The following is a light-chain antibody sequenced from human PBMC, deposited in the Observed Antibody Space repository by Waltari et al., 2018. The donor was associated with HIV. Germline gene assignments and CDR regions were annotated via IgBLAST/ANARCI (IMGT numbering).Light chain of an antibody. V-gene: IGLV1-47*01. Sequence: QPVLTQPPSASGTPGHGVTISCSGSNSNIGTNSVYWYQHLPGMAPKLLIYRNNRRPSGIPDQFSGSRSGTSAPLAISGLRSEDEADYYCATWDDSLIWVFGGGTKLTVL. J-gene: IGLJ3*02. CDR3: ATWDDSLIWV. CDR1: NSNIGTNS. CDR2: RNN.